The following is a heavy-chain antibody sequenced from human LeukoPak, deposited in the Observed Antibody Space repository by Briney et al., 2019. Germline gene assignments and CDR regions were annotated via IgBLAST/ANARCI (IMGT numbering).Heavy chain of an antibody. CDR3: ARGGLHGSGTYDAFDI. J-gene: IGHJ3*02. CDR1: GYTFTDYY. Sequence: ASVKVSCQASGYTFTDYYLYWVRQAPGQGLEWMGWINPNSDTGYVSKFRGRVTMTRDTSITTAYMEMSSLRSDDTAVYYCARGGLHGSGTYDAFDIWGLGTMVTVSS. V-gene: IGHV1-2*02. D-gene: IGHD3-10*01. CDR2: INPNSDT.